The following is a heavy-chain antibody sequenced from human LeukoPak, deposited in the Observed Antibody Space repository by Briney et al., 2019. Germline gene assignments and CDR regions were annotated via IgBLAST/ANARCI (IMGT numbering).Heavy chain of an antibody. CDR3: ARDSVCSGGSCYSHYFDY. Sequence: GASVKVSCKASGYTFTSYGISWVRQAPGQGLEWMGWISAYNGNTNYAQKLQGRVTMTTDTSTSTAYMELRSLRSDDTAVYYCARDSVCSGGSCYSHYFDYWGQVTLVTVSS. D-gene: IGHD2-15*01. J-gene: IGHJ4*02. CDR2: ISAYNGNT. V-gene: IGHV1-18*04. CDR1: GYTFTSYG.